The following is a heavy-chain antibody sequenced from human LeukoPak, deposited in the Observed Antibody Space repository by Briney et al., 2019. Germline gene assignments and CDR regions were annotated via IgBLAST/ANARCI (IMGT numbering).Heavy chain of an antibody. CDR3: ATTYGADGYAFDI. D-gene: IGHD1-1*01. CDR2: IYYSGST. Sequence: PSETLSLTCTVSGGSISSGGYYWSWIRQHPGKGLEWIGYIYYSGSTYYNPSLKSRVTISVDTSKNQFSLKLSSVTAADTAVYYCATTYGADGYAFDIWGQGTMVTVSS. J-gene: IGHJ3*02. V-gene: IGHV4-31*03. CDR1: GGSISSGGYY.